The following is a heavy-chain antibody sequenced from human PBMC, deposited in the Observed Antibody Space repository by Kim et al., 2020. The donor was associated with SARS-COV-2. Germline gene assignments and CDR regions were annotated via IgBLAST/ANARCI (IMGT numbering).Heavy chain of an antibody. J-gene: IGHJ4*02. CDR1: GFILSSYV. D-gene: IGHD3-9*01. CDR2: ISSNGANS. V-gene: IGHV3-64D*06. CDR3: VRDHGGYFDWLSFGYFDY. Sequence: GGSLRLSCSASGFILSSYVMHWVRQAPGKGLEYVSGISSNGANSYYPDSVKGRFTISRDNSKKTVSLQMSSLRPEDTAVYYCVRDHGGYFDWLSFGYFDYWGQGTLVTVSS.